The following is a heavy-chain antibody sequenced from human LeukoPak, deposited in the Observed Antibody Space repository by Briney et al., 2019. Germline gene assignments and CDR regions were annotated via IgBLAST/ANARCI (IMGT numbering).Heavy chain of an antibody. D-gene: IGHD2-15*01. CDR2: ISGSGGST. Sequence: GGSLRLSCAASGFTFSSFPMTWVRLAPGKGLEWVSVISGSGGSTYYADSVKGRFTISRDNSKNTLYLQMNSLRAEDTAVYYCAKVVVPYSYYDMDVWGQGTTVTVSS. V-gene: IGHV3-23*01. CDR1: GFTFSSFP. J-gene: IGHJ6*02. CDR3: AKVVVPYSYYDMDV.